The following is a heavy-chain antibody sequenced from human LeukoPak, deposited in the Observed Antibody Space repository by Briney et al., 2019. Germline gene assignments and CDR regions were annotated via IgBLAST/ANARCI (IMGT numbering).Heavy chain of an antibody. D-gene: IGHD2-15*01. Sequence: SSETLSLTCAVYGGSFSGYYWSWIRQPPGKGLEWIGEINHSGSTNYNPYLKSRVTISVDTSKNQFSLKLRSVTAAATAVYYCARGTWNCSGGSFYSSFDYWGQGTLVTVSS. CDR2: INHSGST. V-gene: IGHV4-34*01. CDR3: ARGTWNCSGGSFYSSFDY. J-gene: IGHJ4*02. CDR1: GGSFSGYY.